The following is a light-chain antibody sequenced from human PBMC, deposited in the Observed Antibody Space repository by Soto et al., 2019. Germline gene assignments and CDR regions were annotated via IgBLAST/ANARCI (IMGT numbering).Light chain of an antibody. CDR2: SSS. CDR3: QQYGSSLIT. CDR1: QSLSSSF. J-gene: IGKJ5*01. Sequence: EIVLTQSPGTLSLSPGERAILSCRASQSLSSSFLAWYQQKPGQAPRLLIYSSSNRATGIPDRLSGSGSGTDFTLTISRLEPEDFAVYYCQQYGSSLITFGQGTRLEIK. V-gene: IGKV3-20*01.